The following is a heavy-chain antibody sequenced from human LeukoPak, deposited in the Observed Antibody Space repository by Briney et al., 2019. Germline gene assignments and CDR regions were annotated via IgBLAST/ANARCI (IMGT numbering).Heavy chain of an antibody. J-gene: IGHJ4*02. CDR2: INMYTANP. V-gene: IGHV7-4-1*02. CDR1: GYTFTRCA. Sequence: VASVKVSCKASGYTFTRCAINWLRQAPGQGLEWMGWINMYTANPAYAQGFTERFVFSLDTSVTTAYLQISNLKTEDTAVYYCARHDNDDDFDYWGQGTLVTVSS. D-gene: IGHD3-16*01. CDR3: ARHDNDDDFDY.